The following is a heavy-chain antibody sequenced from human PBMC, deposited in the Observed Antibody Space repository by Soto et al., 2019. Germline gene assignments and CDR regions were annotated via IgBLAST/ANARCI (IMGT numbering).Heavy chain of an antibody. Sequence: QVQLVQSGAELKKPGSSVKVSCRASGATFSISVFNWVRQAPGQGLEWMGGIISMFGTPNYSQKFQGRVTISADESTSTGSMELNNLRSDDTAIYYCAIDLGGGYEPGDYWGQGTQVTVSS. CDR1: GATFSISV. V-gene: IGHV1-69*12. J-gene: IGHJ4*02. CDR2: IISMFGTP. D-gene: IGHD5-12*01. CDR3: AIDLGGGYEPGDY.